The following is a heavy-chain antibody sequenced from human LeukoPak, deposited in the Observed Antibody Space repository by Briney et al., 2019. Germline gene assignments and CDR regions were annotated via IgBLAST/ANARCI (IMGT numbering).Heavy chain of an antibody. V-gene: IGHV4-38-2*02. J-gene: IGHJ6*03. D-gene: IGHD2-15*01. CDR3: ARGYCSGGSCYSYYYYNYMDV. CDR2: IYYSGST. Sequence: KSSETLSLTCTASGYSISSGYYWDWIRQPPGKGLEWIGSIYYSGSTNYNPSLKSRVTISVDTSKNQFSLKLSSVTAADTAVYYCARGYCSGGSCYSYYYYNYMDVWGKGTTVTVSS. CDR1: GYSISSGYY.